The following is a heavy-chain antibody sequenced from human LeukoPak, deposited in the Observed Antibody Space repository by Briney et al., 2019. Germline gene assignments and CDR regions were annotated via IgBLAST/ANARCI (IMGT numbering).Heavy chain of an antibody. CDR3: ARDYYDSSSYYYVRDYYYGMDV. J-gene: IGHJ6*02. CDR1: GFTFSSYS. CDR2: ISSSSSYI. D-gene: IGHD3-22*01. Sequence: GGSLRLSCAASGFTFSSYSMNWVRQAPGKGLEWVSSISSSSSYIYYADSVKGRFTISRDNAKNSLYLQMNSLRAEDTAVYYCARDYYDSSSYYYVRDYYYGMDVWGQGTTVTVSS. V-gene: IGHV3-21*01.